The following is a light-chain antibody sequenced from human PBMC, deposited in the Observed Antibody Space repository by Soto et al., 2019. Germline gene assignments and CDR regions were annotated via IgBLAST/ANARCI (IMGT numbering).Light chain of an antibody. Sequence: IVLTRSRATLSLSPGERATLCCRASQSVSSYLAWYQQKPGQAPRLLIYDASNRATGIPARFSGSGSGTDFTLTISSLEPEDFAVYYCQQRSNWPPWTFGQGTKVDIK. CDR1: QSVSSY. V-gene: IGKV3-11*01. CDR3: QQRSNWPPWT. CDR2: DAS. J-gene: IGKJ1*01.